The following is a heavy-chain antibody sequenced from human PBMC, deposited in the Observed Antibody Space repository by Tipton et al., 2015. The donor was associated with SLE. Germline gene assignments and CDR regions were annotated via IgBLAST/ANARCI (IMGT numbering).Heavy chain of an antibody. CDR3: ARGYSSGWGDDAFDI. D-gene: IGHD6-19*01. CDR2: IYYSGST. Sequence: TLSLTCAVYGGSFSGYYWSWIRQPPGKGLEWIGYIYYSGSTNYNPSLKSRVTISVDTSKNQFSLKLSSVTAADTAVYYCARGYSSGWGDDAFDIWGQGTMVTVSS. V-gene: IGHV4-59*01. J-gene: IGHJ3*02. CDR1: GGSFSGYY.